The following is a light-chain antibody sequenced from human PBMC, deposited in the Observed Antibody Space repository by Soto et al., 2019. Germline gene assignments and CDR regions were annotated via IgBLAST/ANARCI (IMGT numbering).Light chain of an antibody. CDR2: DNN. V-gene: IGLV1-40*01. CDR1: SSNIGALYD. CDR3: QSYGNSQSGHVV. J-gene: IGLJ2*01. Sequence: QSVLTQPPSVSGAPGQRVTISCTGSSSNIGALYDVNWYQQLPGTAPKLLIYDNNNRPSGVPDRFSGSKSGTAASLAITGCQAEDEADYYCQSYGNSQSGHVVFGGGTKLTVL.